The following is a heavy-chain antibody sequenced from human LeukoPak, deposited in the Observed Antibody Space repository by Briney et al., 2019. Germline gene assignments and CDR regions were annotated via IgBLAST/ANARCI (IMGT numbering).Heavy chain of an antibody. V-gene: IGHV5-51*01. CDR1: GYSFTSYW. CDR3: AKHQTRGGIAAADGGESFDY. D-gene: IGHD6-13*01. CDR2: IYPGDSDT. Sequence: GESLKISCKGSGYSFTSYWIGCGRQMPGKRLEWMGSIYPGDSDTRYSPSFQGQVTISADKSIRTAYLKWGSLKASDTALYYCAKHQTRGGIAAADGGESFDYWGQGTLVTVSS. J-gene: IGHJ4*02.